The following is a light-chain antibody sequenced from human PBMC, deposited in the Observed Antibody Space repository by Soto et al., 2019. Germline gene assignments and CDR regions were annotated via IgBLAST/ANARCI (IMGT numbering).Light chain of an antibody. Sequence: DIQMTQSPSTLSASVGDRVTITCRASQSIGSWLAWYQQKPGKAPRLLIYDASSLESGVPQRFSGSGSGTEFTLTISSLQPDDFATYYCQQYNPYTWTFGHGTKGDIK. CDR3: QQYNPYTWT. V-gene: IGKV1-5*01. CDR1: QSIGSW. CDR2: DAS. J-gene: IGKJ1*01.